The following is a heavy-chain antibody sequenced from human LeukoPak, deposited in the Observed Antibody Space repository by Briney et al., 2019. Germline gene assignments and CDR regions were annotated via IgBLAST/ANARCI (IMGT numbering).Heavy chain of an antibody. V-gene: IGHV4-39*01. D-gene: IGHD5-18*01. CDR2: IYFSGST. CDR1: GGSISSGSYY. J-gene: IGHJ4*02. Sequence: PSETLSLTCIVSGGSISSGSYYWGWIRQSPGKGLEWIGSIYFSGSTYYSPSLESRVTISVDTSKNQFSLKLNSVTAGDTAVYYCTEGGKKQQWLPVPPYYFISWGQGTLVTVSS. CDR3: TEGGKKQQWLPVPPYYFIS.